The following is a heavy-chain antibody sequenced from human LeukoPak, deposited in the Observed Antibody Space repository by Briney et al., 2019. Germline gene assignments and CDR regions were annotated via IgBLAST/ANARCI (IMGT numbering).Heavy chain of an antibody. CDR1: GFAFSKYA. V-gene: IGHV3-23*01. CDR3: AKGTTYYDILTGYGYPYYFDY. Sequence: PGGSLRLSCAASGFAFSKYAMSWVRQAPGKGLEWVSAISGSGGSKYYADSVKGRFTISRDNSKNTLYVQMNSPRVEDTATYYCAKGTTYYDILTGYGYPYYFDYWGQGTLVTVSS. J-gene: IGHJ4*02. D-gene: IGHD3-9*01. CDR2: ISGSGGSK.